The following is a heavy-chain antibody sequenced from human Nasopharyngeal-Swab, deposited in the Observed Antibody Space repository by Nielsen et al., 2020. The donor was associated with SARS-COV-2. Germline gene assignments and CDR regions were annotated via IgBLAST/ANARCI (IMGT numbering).Heavy chain of an antibody. J-gene: IGHJ5*02. V-gene: IGHV3-30-3*01. CDR2: ISYDGSNK. D-gene: IGHD4-17*01. CDR3: ARGARGDYPFGAFDP. Sequence: GESLKISCAASGFTFSSYAMHWVRQAPGKGPEWVAVISYDGSNKYYADSVKGRFTISRDNSKNTLYLQMNSLRAEDTAVYYCARGARGDYPFGAFDPWGQGTLVTVSS. CDR1: GFTFSSYA.